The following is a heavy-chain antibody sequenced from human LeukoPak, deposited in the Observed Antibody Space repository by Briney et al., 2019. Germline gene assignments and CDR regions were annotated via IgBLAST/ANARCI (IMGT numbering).Heavy chain of an antibody. Sequence: GGSLRLSCAASGFTFSSYEMNWVRQAPGKGLEWVSYISSSGSTTYYADSVKGRFTISRDNAKNSLYLQMNSLRAEDTAVYYCARDNVEMATTADYWGQGTLVTVSS. CDR3: ARDNVEMATTADY. V-gene: IGHV3-48*03. CDR1: GFTFSSYE. D-gene: IGHD5-24*01. J-gene: IGHJ4*02. CDR2: ISSSGSTT.